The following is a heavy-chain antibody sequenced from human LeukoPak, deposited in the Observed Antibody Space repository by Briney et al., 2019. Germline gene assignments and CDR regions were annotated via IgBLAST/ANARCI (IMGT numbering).Heavy chain of an antibody. CDR2: IWHDGSND. CDR3: AKVTGDYYDTSGAFDY. V-gene: IGHV3-33*06. J-gene: IGHJ4*02. CDR1: GFIFSSYG. D-gene: IGHD3-22*01. Sequence: GGSLRLSCAASGFIFSSYGMHWVRQAPGKGLEWVARIWHDGSNDDYADSVKGRFTISRDNSRNTLYLQMNSLRAEDTAIYYCAKVTGDYYDTSGAFDYWGQGTLVTVSS.